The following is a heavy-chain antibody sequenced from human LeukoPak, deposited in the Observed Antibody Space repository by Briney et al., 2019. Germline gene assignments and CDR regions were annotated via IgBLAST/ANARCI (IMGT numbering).Heavy chain of an antibody. V-gene: IGHV4-39*07. D-gene: IGHD6-6*01. CDR3: ARMVAARPVDY. CDR2: IYYSGST. Sequence: GSLRLSCAASGFTFSSYWMSWIRQPPGKGLEWIGSIYYSGSTYYNPSLKSRVTISVDTSKNQSSLKLSSVTAADTAVYYCARMVAARPVDYWGQGTLVTVSS. CDR1: GFTFSSYW. J-gene: IGHJ4*02.